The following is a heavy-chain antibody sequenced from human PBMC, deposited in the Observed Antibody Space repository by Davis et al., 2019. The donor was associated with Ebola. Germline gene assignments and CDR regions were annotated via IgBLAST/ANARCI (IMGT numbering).Heavy chain of an antibody. D-gene: IGHD3-3*01. J-gene: IGHJ6*02. CDR1: GFTFGDYA. CDR2: IRSKAYGGTT. V-gene: IGHV3-49*04. Sequence: GGSLRLSCTASGFTFGDYAMSWVRQAPGKGLEWVGFIRSKAYGGTTEYAASVKGRFTISRDDSKSIAYLQMNSLKTEDTAVYYCTRERITIFGVVRHGMDVWGQGTTVTVSS. CDR3: TRERITIFGVVRHGMDV.